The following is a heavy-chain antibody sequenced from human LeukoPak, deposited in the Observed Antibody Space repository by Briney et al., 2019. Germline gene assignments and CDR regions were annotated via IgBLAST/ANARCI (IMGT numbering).Heavy chain of an antibody. CDR2: INQDGSKE. CDR3: VRDGGVSGYDLLDY. J-gene: IGHJ4*02. Sequence: GGSLRLFCAASGFTFSNYWMTWVRQAPGKGLEWVANINQDGSKEYYMDSVKARFTISRDNAKNSLSLQMNSLRAEDTAVYYCVRDGGVSGYDLLDYWGQGTLATVSS. D-gene: IGHD5-12*01. CDR1: GFTFSNYW. V-gene: IGHV3-7*01.